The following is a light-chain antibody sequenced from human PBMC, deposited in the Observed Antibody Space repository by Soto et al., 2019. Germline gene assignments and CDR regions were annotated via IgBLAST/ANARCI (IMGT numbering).Light chain of an antibody. CDR2: AAS. Sequence: DIQMTQSPSSLSASVGDRVTISCRASRSISNYLNWYQHKSGKAPRLLIYAASRLQTGVPSRFSGTGAGTAITLTITNLQPEESATYYCQQSYSVPRFGQRNRVDLK. CDR1: RSISNY. CDR3: QQSYSVPR. J-gene: IGKJ1*01. V-gene: IGKV1-39*01.